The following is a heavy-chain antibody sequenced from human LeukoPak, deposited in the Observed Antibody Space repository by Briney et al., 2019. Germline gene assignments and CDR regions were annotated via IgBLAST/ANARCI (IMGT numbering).Heavy chain of an antibody. CDR1: GITLSNYG. CDR3: AKRGVVIRVILVGFHKEAYYFDS. J-gene: IGHJ4*02. D-gene: IGHD3-22*01. CDR2: ISGSGGST. V-gene: IGHV3-23*01. Sequence: PGGSLRLSCAVSGITLSNYGMSWVRQAPGKGLEWVAGISGSGGSTNYADSVKGRFTISRDNPKNTLYLQMNILRAEDTAVYFCAKRGVVIRVILVGFHKEAYYFDSWGQGALVIVSS.